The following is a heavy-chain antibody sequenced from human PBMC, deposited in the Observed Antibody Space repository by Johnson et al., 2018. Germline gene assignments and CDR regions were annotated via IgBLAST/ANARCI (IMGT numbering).Heavy chain of an antibody. V-gene: IGHV3-7*01. CDR3: ARVEYCGGDCPIYYYYGMDV. CDR1: GFTFSSYG. Sequence: VQLVQSGGGVVQPGRSLRLSCEASGFTFSSYGMHWVRQAPGKGLEWVANIKQDGSEKYYVDSVKGRFTISRDNAKNSLYLQMNSLRAEDTAVYYRARVEYCGGDCPIYYYYGMDVWGQGTTVTVSS. J-gene: IGHJ6*02. D-gene: IGHD2-21*02. CDR2: IKQDGSEK.